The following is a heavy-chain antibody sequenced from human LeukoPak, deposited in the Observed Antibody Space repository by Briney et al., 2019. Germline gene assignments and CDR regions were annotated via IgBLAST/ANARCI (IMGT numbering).Heavy chain of an antibody. V-gene: IGHV4-59*01. CDR1: GGSISSYY. Sequence: SETLSLTCTVSGGSISSYYWSWIRQPPGKRLEWIGYTHYSGSTDKNPSLWSRVTISVDTSKNQISLKLSSVTAADTAVYYCGRRTFYDTLTGYKDWYFDLWGRGTLVTVPS. CDR2: THYSGST. J-gene: IGHJ2*01. D-gene: IGHD3-9*01. CDR3: GRRTFYDTLTGYKDWYFDL.